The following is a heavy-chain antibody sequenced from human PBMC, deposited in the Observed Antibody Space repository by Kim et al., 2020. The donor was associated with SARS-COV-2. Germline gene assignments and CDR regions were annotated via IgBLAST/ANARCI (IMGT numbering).Heavy chain of an antibody. J-gene: IGHJ6*02. V-gene: IGHV1-24*01. Sequence: QKFQGRVTMTEDTSTDTAYMELSSLRSEDTAVYYCATDSGYGDYGYGMDVWGQGTTVTVSS. D-gene: IGHD4-17*01. CDR3: ATDSGYGDYGYGMDV.